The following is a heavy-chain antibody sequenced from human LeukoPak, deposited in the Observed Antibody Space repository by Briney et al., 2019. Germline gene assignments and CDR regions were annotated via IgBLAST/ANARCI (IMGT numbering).Heavy chain of an antibody. CDR3: AKSPSSGWYAEYFQH. D-gene: IGHD6-19*01. V-gene: IGHV3-23*01. CDR2: ISGDGDKT. J-gene: IGHJ1*01. CDR1: GFTFSTYA. Sequence: GGSLRLYCAASGFTFSTYAMSWVRQAPGKGLEWVSAISGDGDKTYYADSVRGRFTISRDSSKNTLYLQMNSLRAEDTAVYYCAKSPSSGWYAEYFQHWGQGTLVTVSS.